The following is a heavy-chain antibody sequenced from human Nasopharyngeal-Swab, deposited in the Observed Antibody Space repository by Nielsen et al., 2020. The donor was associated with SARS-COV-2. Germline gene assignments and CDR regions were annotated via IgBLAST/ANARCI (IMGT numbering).Heavy chain of an antibody. V-gene: IGHV1-24*01. Sequence: ASVKVSCKVSGYTLTELSMHWVRQAPGKGLEWMGGFDPEDGETIYAQKFQGIVTMTEDTSTHTAYMELSSLRSEDTAVYYCATTLPDGGSYFKGYYYYYMDVWGKGTTVTVSS. CDR3: ATTLPDGGSYFKGYYYYYMDV. CDR2: FDPEDGET. D-gene: IGHD1-26*01. CDR1: GYTLTELS. J-gene: IGHJ6*03.